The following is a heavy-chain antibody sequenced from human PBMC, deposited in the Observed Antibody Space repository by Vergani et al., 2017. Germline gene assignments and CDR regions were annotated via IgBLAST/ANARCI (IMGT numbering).Heavy chain of an antibody. J-gene: IGHJ4*02. Sequence: QLQLQESGPGLVKPSETLSLTCTVSGGSISSSSYYWGWIRQPPGKGLEWIGYIYYSGSTYYNPSLKSRITISVDTSKNQFSLKLSSVTAADTAVYYCARGNYGSFLDYWGQGPLVTVSS. CDR3: ARGNYGSFLDY. V-gene: IGHV4-39*07. D-gene: IGHD3-10*01. CDR1: GGSISSSSYY. CDR2: IYYSGST.